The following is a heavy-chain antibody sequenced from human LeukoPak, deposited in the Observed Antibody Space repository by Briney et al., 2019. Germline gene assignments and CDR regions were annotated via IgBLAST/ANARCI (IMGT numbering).Heavy chain of an antibody. CDR3: AKEGDQFRGYLDA. J-gene: IGHJ6*03. CDR1: GFMFSRLG. Sequence: PGRSLRLSCIASGFMFSRLGMQWVRQAPGEGLERVAMIWHDGSVEEYADSVKGRFTISRDNSQNTLYLQMNSLRDDDTAVYYCAKEGDQFRGYLDAWGKGTTVTVSS. CDR2: IWHDGSVE. D-gene: IGHD3-16*01. V-gene: IGHV3-33*06.